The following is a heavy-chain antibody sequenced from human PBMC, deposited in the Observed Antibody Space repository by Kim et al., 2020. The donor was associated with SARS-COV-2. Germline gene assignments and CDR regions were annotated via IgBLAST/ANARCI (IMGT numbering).Heavy chain of an antibody. J-gene: IGHJ4*02. D-gene: IGHD3-3*01. CDR2: INTDGSTT. CDR3: ALAIYDSPGRPFDL. CDR1: GLPFSRYW. V-gene: IGHV3-74*01. Sequence: GGSLRLSCAASGLPFSRYWMHWVRQAPGKGLMWVSRINTDGSTTDYADSVRGRFAISRDNAKKTLFLQMVSLRAEDTAVYYCALAIYDSPGRPFDLWGQG.